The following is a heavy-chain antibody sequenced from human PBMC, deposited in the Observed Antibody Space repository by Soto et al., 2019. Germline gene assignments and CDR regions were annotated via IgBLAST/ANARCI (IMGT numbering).Heavy chain of an antibody. CDR1: GGSISSYY. D-gene: IGHD3-3*01. V-gene: IGHV4-59*01. Sequence: SETLSLTCTVSGGSISSYYWSWIRQPPGKGLEWIGYIYYSGSTNYNPSLKSRVTISVDTSKNQFSLKLSSVTAADTAVYYCARGYDFWSGSLRFDPWGQGTLVTVSS. CDR2: IYYSGST. CDR3: ARGYDFWSGSLRFDP. J-gene: IGHJ5*02.